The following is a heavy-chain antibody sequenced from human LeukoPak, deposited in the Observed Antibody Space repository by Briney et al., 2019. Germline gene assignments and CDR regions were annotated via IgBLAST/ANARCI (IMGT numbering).Heavy chain of an antibody. CDR2: ISTSGSTI. J-gene: IGHJ3*02. CDR1: GFTFSSYE. V-gene: IGHV3-48*03. Sequence: GGSLRLSCAASGFTFSSYEMNWVRQAPGKGLEWVSYISTSGSTIYYADSVKGRFTISRDNAKNSLYLQMNSLRAEDTAVYYCATLPLRDAFDIWGQGTMVTVSS. D-gene: IGHD4-17*01. CDR3: ATLPLRDAFDI.